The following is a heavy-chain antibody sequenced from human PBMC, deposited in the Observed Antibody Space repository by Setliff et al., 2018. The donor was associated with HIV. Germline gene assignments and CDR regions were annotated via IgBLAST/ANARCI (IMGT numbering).Heavy chain of an antibody. CDR3: ARDLGISSGYYFDY. D-gene: IGHD3-22*01. Sequence: GASVKVSCKASGYTFTSYGISRVRQAPGQGLEWMGWISAYNDNTNYAQKLQGRVTMTTDTSTSTAYMELRSLRSDDTAVYYCARDLGISSGYYFDYWGQGTLVTVSS. V-gene: IGHV1-18*01. J-gene: IGHJ4*02. CDR2: ISAYNDNT. CDR1: GYTFTSYG.